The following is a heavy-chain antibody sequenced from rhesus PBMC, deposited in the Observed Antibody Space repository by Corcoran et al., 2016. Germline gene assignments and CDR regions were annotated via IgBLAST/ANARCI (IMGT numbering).Heavy chain of an antibody. CDR1: GFAFISYG. CDR3: TSGGPAAASYY. CDR2: ISSASSYI. D-gene: IGHD2-15*01. Sequence: EVQLVESGGGLVQPGGSRRLSCAASGFAFISYGMSGVRQAPGKGLEWVSSISSASSYIYYADSVKGRFTISRDNAKNSLSLQMNSLRAEDTAVYYCTSGGPAAASYYWGQGVLVTVSS. V-gene: IGHV3S16*01. J-gene: IGHJ4*01.